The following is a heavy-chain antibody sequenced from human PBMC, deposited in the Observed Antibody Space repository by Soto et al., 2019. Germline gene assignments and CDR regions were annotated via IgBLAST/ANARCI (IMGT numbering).Heavy chain of an antibody. CDR3: AREVAVIAYYYFDY. CDR1: GFTFSSYG. D-gene: IGHD3-22*01. J-gene: IGHJ4*02. V-gene: IGHV3-33*01. CDR2: IWYDGSNK. Sequence: QVQLVESGGGVVQPGRSLRLSCAASGFTFSSYGMHWVRQAPGKGREWVAVIWYDGSNKYYADSVKGRFTISRDNSKNTLYLHMNSLRAEDTAVYYCAREVAVIAYYYFDYWGQGTLVTVSS.